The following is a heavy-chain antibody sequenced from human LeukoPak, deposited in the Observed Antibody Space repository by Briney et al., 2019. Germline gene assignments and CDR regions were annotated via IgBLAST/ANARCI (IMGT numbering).Heavy chain of an antibody. V-gene: IGHV1-69*13. D-gene: IGHD3-16*01. CDR3: AREGGSRYFDY. CDR1: GGTFISYA. CDR2: IIPIFGTA. Sequence: ASVKVSCKASGGTFISYAISWVRQAPGQGLGWMGGIIPIFGTANYAQKFQGRVTITADESTSTAYMELSSLRSEDTAVYYCAREGGSRYFDYWGQGTLVTVSS. J-gene: IGHJ4*02.